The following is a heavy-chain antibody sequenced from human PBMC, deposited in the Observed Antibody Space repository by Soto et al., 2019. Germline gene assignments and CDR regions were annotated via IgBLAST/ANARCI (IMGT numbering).Heavy chain of an antibody. J-gene: IGHJ6*03. CDR3: TRPGLGGSDYYYYMDV. D-gene: IGHD3-16*01. V-gene: IGHV3-73*01. Sequence: GGSLRLSCAASGFTFSGSAMHWVRQASGKGLEWVGRIRSKANSYATAYAASVKGRFTISRDDSKNTAYLQMNSLKTEDTAVYYCTRPGLGGSDYYYYMDVWGKGTTVTVSS. CDR1: GFTFSGSA. CDR2: IRSKANSYAT.